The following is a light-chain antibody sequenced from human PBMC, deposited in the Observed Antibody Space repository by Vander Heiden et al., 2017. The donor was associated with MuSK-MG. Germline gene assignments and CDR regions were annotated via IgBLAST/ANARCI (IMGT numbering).Light chain of an antibody. CDR2: EVS. Sequence: QSALTQPASVSGSPGQSTTISCTGTSSDVGSYNLVSWYQQHPGKAPKVMIYEVSKRPSGVSDRFSGSKSGNTASLTISRLQAEDEAEYYCCSYADGNTLHVLFGGGTKLTVL. V-gene: IGLV2-23*02. J-gene: IGLJ2*01. CDR3: CSYADGNTLHVL. CDR1: SSDVGSYNL.